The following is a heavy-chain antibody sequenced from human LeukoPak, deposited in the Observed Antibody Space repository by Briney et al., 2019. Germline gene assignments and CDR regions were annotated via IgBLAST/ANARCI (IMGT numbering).Heavy chain of an antibody. CDR2: ISGTANT. V-gene: IGHV4-34*01. J-gene: IGHJ2*01. CDR1: GGSFSDYY. CDR3: ARDFYYYDSSGSLWYFDL. D-gene: IGHD3-22*01. Sequence: SQTLSLTCAVYGGSFSDYYWTWIRQPPGGRLEWIGVISGTANTKYSPSLKSRVTISVDTSKNQFSLKLSSVTAADTAVYYCARDFYYYDSSGSLWYFDLWGRGTLVTVSS.